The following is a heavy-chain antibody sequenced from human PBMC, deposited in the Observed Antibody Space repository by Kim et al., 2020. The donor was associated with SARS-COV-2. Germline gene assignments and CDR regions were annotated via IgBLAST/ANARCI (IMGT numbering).Heavy chain of an antibody. J-gene: IGHJ3*02. V-gene: IGHV4-38-2*02. D-gene: IGHD2-2*01. CDR2: IYHSGST. CDR3: ARDSSDIGVVPAAMTDAFDI. Sequence: SETLSLTCTVSGYSISSGYYWGWIRQPPGKGLEWIGSIYHSGSTYYTPPLKSRVTISVDTSKNQFSLKLSSVPAADTAVYYCARDSSDIGVVPAAMTDAFDIWGQGTMVTVSS. CDR1: GYSISSGYY.